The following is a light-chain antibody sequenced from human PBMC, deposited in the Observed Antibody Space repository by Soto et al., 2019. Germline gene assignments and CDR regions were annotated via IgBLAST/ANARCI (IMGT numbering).Light chain of an antibody. Sequence: EIVLTQSAAILSSSPGERATLSCRASQSVSSYLAWYQQKPGQAPRLLIYDASNRATGIPARFSGSGSGTDFTLTISSLEPEDFAVYYCQQRSNWPPWTFGQGTKVEIK. CDR3: QQRSNWPPWT. V-gene: IGKV3-11*01. J-gene: IGKJ1*01. CDR1: QSVSSY. CDR2: DAS.